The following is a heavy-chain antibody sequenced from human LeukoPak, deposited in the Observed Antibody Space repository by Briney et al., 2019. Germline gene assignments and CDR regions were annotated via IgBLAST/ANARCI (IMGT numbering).Heavy chain of an antibody. CDR1: GFTFDDYA. Sequence: GGSLRLSCAASGFTFDDYAMHWVRQAPGKGLEWVSAISGSGGSTYYADSVKGRFTISRDNSKNTLYLQMNSLRAEDTAVYYCAKAKFVGIAAAGKVNWFDPWGQGTLVTVSS. V-gene: IGHV3-23*01. CDR2: ISGSGGST. J-gene: IGHJ5*02. CDR3: AKAKFVGIAAAGKVNWFDP. D-gene: IGHD6-13*01.